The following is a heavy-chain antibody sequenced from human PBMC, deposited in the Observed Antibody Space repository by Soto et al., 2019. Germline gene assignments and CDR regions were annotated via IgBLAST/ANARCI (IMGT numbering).Heavy chain of an antibody. D-gene: IGHD3-9*01. CDR1: GFTFSSDA. Sequence: PGGSLRLSCAASGFTFSSDAMHWVRQAPGKGLEWVAVISYDGSNKYYADSVKGRFTISRDNSKNTLYLQMNSLRAEDTAVYYCARDLPDYDILFWFDPWGQGTLVTVSS. CDR2: ISYDGSNK. V-gene: IGHV3-30-3*01. J-gene: IGHJ5*02. CDR3: ARDLPDYDILFWFDP.